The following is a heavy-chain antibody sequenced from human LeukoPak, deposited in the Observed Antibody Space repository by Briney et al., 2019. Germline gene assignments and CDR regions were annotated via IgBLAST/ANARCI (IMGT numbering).Heavy chain of an antibody. CDR1: GYTFTSYG. J-gene: IGHJ3*02. D-gene: IGHD3-22*01. Sequence: ASVKVSCKASGYTFTSYGISWVRQAPGQGLEWMGWISAYNGNTNYAQKLQGRVTMTTDTSTSTAYMELRSLRSDDTAVYYCVRAPPMIVVVITLGAFDIWGQGTMVTVSS. CDR2: ISAYNGNT. CDR3: VRAPPMIVVVITLGAFDI. V-gene: IGHV1-18*01.